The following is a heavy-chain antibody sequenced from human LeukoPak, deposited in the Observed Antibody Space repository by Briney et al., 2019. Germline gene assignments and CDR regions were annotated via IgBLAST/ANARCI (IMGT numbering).Heavy chain of an antibody. Sequence: PSETMSLTCAVSSYSISSDNYWGWVRQPPGKGLEWIGSIYPTGNTYYSPSLKSRAALSVHTSKNQFSLKMTSIIAADTAVYYCARLLACGRTPCRTARFQFDSWGQGTLIAVSS. CDR1: SYSISSDNY. CDR2: IYPTGNT. D-gene: IGHD3-3*01. CDR3: ARLLACGRTPCRTARFQFDS. J-gene: IGHJ4*02. V-gene: IGHV4-38-2*01.